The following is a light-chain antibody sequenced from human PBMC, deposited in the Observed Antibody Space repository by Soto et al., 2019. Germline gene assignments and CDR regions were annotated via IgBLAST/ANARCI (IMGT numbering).Light chain of an antibody. V-gene: IGKV1-12*01. Sequence: DIQMTQSPSSVSASVGDRVTITCRASQGISSWLAWYQQKPGRAPKLLIYAASSLQSGVPLRFSGSGSGTEFTLTINSLQPEDFTTYYCQQYKNSPWTFGRGTKVDIK. J-gene: IGKJ1*01. CDR1: QGISSW. CDR3: QQYKNSPWT. CDR2: AAS.